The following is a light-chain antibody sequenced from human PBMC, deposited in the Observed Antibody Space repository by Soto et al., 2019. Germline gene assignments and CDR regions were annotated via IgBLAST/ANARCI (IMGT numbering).Light chain of an antibody. J-gene: IGKJ5*01. Sequence: EIVWTQSPGALSLSPGDRATLCCWASESIGDYLAWYQQRPGQAPRLLIYAASRRASGTPHRFSGSGSERAFTLAISGLEPADFGVYYCQQYVTSPSITFGQGTRLEIK. V-gene: IGKV3-20*01. CDR1: ESIGDY. CDR2: AAS. CDR3: QQYVTSPSIT.